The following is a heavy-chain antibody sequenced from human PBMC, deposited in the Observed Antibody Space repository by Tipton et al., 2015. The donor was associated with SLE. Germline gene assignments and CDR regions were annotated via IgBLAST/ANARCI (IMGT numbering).Heavy chain of an antibody. J-gene: IGHJ4*02. CDR2: IRADGSNK. CDR3: AGGTGAYFDH. D-gene: IGHD3-16*01. V-gene: IGHV3-30*04. Sequence: SLRLSCAASGVIFSTFAMHWVRQAPGKGLEWVAFIRADGSNKDYADSVKGRFTISRDNSKNTLYLQMNRLRVEDTAVYYCAGGTGAYFDHWGQGTLVTVSS. CDR1: GVIFSTFA.